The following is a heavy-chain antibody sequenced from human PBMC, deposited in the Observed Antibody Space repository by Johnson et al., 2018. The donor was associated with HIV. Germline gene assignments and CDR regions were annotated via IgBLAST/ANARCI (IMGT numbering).Heavy chain of an antibody. J-gene: IGHJ3*02. CDR3: STGGPYCGDDCYSRGGSDI. CDR2: IKSKTDGWTP. V-gene: IGHV3-15*01. CDR1: GFTFTNAW. Sequence: EVQLVESGGGLVKPGGSLRLSCAASGFTFTNAWMSWVRQAPGKGLAWVGHIKSKTDGWTPDYAAPVTGRFTISRDDSKNTLYLQMNSLKTEDTAVYYCSTGGPYCGDDCYSRGGSDIWGQGTMVTVSS. D-gene: IGHD2-21*01.